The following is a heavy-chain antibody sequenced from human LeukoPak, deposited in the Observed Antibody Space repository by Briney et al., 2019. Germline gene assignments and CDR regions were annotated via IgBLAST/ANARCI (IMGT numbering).Heavy chain of an antibody. Sequence: PGGSLRLSCAASGFTFSSYAMSWVRQAPGKGLEWVSAISGSGGSTYYADSVKGRFTFSRDNSKNTLYLQMNSLRAEDTAVYYCAKGYCSGGSCYGMDVWGQGTTVTVSS. D-gene: IGHD2-15*01. J-gene: IGHJ6*02. CDR1: GFTFSSYA. CDR3: AKGYCSGGSCYGMDV. CDR2: ISGSGGST. V-gene: IGHV3-23*01.